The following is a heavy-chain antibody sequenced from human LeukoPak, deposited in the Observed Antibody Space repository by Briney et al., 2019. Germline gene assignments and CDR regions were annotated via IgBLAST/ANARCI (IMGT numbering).Heavy chain of an antibody. CDR1: GYTFTNYW. CDR2: IYPDDSDT. J-gene: IGHJ4*02. V-gene: IGHV5-51*01. CDR3: TRQVPFDY. Sequence: GESLKISCKGSGYTFTNYWIGWVRQMPGKGLEWMGIIYPDDSDTRYSPSFQGQVTISADKSISTAYLQWSSLKASDTAVYYCTRQVPFDYWGQGTLVTVSS.